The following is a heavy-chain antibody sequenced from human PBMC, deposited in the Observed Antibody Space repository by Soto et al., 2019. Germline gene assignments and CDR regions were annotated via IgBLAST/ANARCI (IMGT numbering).Heavy chain of an antibody. Sequence: ASVKVSCKASGYTLSNFGLSWVRQAPGQGLEWMGWISGYNGNTNSAERFQGRVTMTTDTSTSTAYMEVRGLTSDDTAAYYCARDKGYGFGWSSSSGMDVWGQGTTVTVSS. CDR2: ISGYNGNT. V-gene: IGHV1-18*01. D-gene: IGHD5-18*01. CDR1: GYTLSNFG. CDR3: ARDKGYGFGWSSSSGMDV. J-gene: IGHJ6*02.